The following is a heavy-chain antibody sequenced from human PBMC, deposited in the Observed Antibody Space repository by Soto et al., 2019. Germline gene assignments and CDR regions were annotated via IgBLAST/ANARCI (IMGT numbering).Heavy chain of an antibody. Sequence: QVQLVQSGAEVKKPGSSVKVSCKASGGTFSSYAISWVRQAPGPGLEWMGGIIPIFGTANYAQKFQGRVTITADESTRTAYTELSSLIAEDTAVYYGASEVTAMVPGGMDVWGQGPTVTVS. D-gene: IGHD5-18*01. CDR2: IIPIFGTA. J-gene: IGHJ6*02. CDR3: ASEVTAMVPGGMDV. V-gene: IGHV1-69*12. CDR1: GGTFSSYA.